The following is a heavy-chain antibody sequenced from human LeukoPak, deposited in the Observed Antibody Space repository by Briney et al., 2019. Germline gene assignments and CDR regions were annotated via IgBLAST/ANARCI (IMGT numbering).Heavy chain of an antibody. Sequence: PGGSLRLSCAASGFTFSSYAMSWVRQAPGKGLEWVSAISGSGGSTYYADSVKGRFTISRDNSKNTLYLQMNSLRAEDTAVYYCAKDRSSKHYYYYYMDVWGKGTTVTVSS. CDR1: GFTFSSYA. CDR3: AKDRSSKHYYYYYMDV. V-gene: IGHV3-23*01. CDR2: ISGSGGST. J-gene: IGHJ6*03. D-gene: IGHD2-2*01.